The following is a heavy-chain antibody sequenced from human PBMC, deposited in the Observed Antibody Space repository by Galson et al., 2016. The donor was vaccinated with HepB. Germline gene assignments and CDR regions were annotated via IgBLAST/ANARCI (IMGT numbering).Heavy chain of an antibody. Sequence: SLRLSCAASGFSFSNYEMNWVRQAPGKGLEWVAYISGGGATTYSADSVRGRFTISRDNARDSVFLQMTSLRVEDTARYYCARAALGTWDLTTWGQGTLVSVSS. D-gene: IGHD1-26*01. CDR2: ISGGGATT. V-gene: IGHV3-48*03. CDR1: GFSFSNYE. CDR3: ARAALGTWDLTT. J-gene: IGHJ1*01.